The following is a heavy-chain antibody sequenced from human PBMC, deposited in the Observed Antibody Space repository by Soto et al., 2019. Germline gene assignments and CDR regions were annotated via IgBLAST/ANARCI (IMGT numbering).Heavy chain of an antibody. Sequence: PGGSLRLSCAASGFTFSSSWMTWVRQAPGKGLAWVANIKEDGSEKYYVDSVKGRFTISRDNTNESLYLQMNSPRAEDTAVYYCARDPAPVGYRGLDVWGQGTTVTVSS. J-gene: IGHJ6*02. V-gene: IGHV3-7*01. CDR1: GFTFSSSW. D-gene: IGHD5-12*01. CDR3: ARDPAPVGYRGLDV. CDR2: IKEDGSEK.